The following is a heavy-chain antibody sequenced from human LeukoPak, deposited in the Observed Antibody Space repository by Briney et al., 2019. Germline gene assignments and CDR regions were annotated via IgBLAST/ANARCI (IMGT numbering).Heavy chain of an antibody. CDR1: GFTFTSYA. V-gene: IGHV3-23*01. CDR2: IRGSGGST. J-gene: IGHJ4*02. Sequence: GGSLRLSCAASGFTFTSYAMSWVRQARGKGLGWVSAIRGSGGSTHYADSVKGRFTISRDNSKNTLYLQMSSLRAEDTAVYYCAKESPVFDYWGQGTLVTVSS. CDR3: AKESPVFDY.